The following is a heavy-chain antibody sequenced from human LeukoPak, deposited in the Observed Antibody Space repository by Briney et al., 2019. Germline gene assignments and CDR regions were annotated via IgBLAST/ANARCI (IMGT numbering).Heavy chain of an antibody. CDR3: ARAIYDSSGTFDY. CDR2: IYYSGST. D-gene: IGHD3-22*01. J-gene: IGHJ4*02. CDR1: GGSISSGDYY. Sequence: SQTLSLTCTVSGGSISSGDYYWSWIRQPPGKGLEWIGYIYYSGSTYYNPSLKSRVTISVDTSKNQFSLKLSSVTAADTAVYYCARAIYDSSGTFDYWGQGTLVTVSS. V-gene: IGHV4-30-4*01.